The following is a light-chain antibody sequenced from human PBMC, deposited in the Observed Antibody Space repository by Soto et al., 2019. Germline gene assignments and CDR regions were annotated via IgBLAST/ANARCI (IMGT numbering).Light chain of an antibody. CDR1: QGVSSN. V-gene: IGKV3D-11*03. Sequence: EIVLTQSPATLSLSPGERATLSCRASQGVSSNLAWYQQKPGQAPRLLIYDASSRATGIPARFSGSGSGTDFTLTISSLEPEDFAVYYCQQRSKWPITFGQGTRLEIK. J-gene: IGKJ5*01. CDR2: DAS. CDR3: QQRSKWPIT.